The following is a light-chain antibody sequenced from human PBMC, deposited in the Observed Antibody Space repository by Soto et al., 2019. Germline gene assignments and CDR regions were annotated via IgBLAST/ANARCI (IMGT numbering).Light chain of an antibody. CDR3: RQGTHWPPYT. CDR1: QSLAYSDGNTY. V-gene: IGKV2-30*01. J-gene: IGKJ2*01. Sequence: DVVMTQSPLSLPVTLGQPASISCRSSQSLAYSDGNTYLNWFQQRPGQSPRRLIYKVSNRVSGGAARFSGSGSGTDFSLKISRVEDEDVGVYYCRQGTHWPPYTFGQGTKLEIK. CDR2: KVS.